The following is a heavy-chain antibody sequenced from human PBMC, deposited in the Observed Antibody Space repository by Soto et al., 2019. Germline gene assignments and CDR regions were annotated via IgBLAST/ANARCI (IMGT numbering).Heavy chain of an antibody. D-gene: IGHD3-10*01. V-gene: IGHV3-23*01. CDR3: AKLVVGGLGXITMVRGVMDKNHGMDV. CDR2: ISVSGGNT. Sequence: GGSLRLYCVASVFTFSHYAMNWLRQAPGKGLEWVSVISVSGGNTYYADSVKGRITISRDNSKNTLSLQMNSLRAEDTAAYYCAKLVVGGLGXITMVRGVMDKNHGMDVWGQGTTVTVSS. J-gene: IGHJ6*02. CDR1: VFTFSHYA.